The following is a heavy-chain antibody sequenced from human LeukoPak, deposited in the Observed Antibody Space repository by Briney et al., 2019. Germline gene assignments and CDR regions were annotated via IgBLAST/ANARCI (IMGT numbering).Heavy chain of an antibody. CDR1: GGSISSSSYY. CDR2: IYYSGST. D-gene: IGHD3-22*01. CDR3: ARVTGDSSGYYYFDY. Sequence: SETLSLTCTVSGGSISSSSYYWGWIRQPPGKGLEWIGSIYYSGSTYYNPSLKSRVTISVDTSMNQFSLKLSSVTAADTAVHYCARVTGDSSGYYYFDYWGQGTLVTVSS. V-gene: IGHV4-39*01. J-gene: IGHJ4*02.